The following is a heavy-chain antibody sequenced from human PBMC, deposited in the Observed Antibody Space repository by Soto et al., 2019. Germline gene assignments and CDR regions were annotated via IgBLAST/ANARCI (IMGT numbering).Heavy chain of an antibody. J-gene: IGHJ5*02. Sequence: VASVKVSCKASGYTFTSYAMHWVRQAPGQRLEWMGWINAGNGNTKYSQKFQGRVTITRDTSASTAYMELSSLRSEDTAVYYCARDRAMVRGVIIPSWFDPWGQGTLVTVSS. CDR3: ARDRAMVRGVIIPSWFDP. CDR1: GYTFTSYA. V-gene: IGHV1-3*01. D-gene: IGHD3-10*01. CDR2: INAGNGNT.